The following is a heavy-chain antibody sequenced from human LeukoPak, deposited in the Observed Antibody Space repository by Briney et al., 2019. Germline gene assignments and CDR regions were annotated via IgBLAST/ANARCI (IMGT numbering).Heavy chain of an antibody. J-gene: IGHJ1*01. D-gene: IGHD6-19*01. Sequence: PSGTLSLTCAVSGGSLSSSNWWSWVRQPPGKGLEWIGEIYHSGSTNYNPSPKSRVTISVDKSKNQFSLKLSSVTAAHTAVYYCARLFGDYRAVAAEYFQHWGQGTLVTVSS. CDR2: IYHSGST. CDR1: GGSLSSSNW. CDR3: ARLFGDYRAVAAEYFQH. V-gene: IGHV4-4*02.